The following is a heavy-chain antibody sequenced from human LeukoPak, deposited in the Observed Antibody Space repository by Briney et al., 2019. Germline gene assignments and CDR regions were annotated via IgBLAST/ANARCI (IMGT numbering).Heavy chain of an antibody. CDR2: ISAYNGNT. Sequence: GASVKVSCKSSGYTFTSYGIIWVRQAPGQGLEWMGWISAYNGNTNYAQKLQGRVTMTTDTSTSTAYMELRSLRSDDTAVYYCASGLDYGDSPPDAFDIWGQGTMVTVSS. CDR3: ASGLDYGDSPPDAFDI. J-gene: IGHJ3*02. V-gene: IGHV1-18*01. CDR1: GYTFTSYG. D-gene: IGHD4-17*01.